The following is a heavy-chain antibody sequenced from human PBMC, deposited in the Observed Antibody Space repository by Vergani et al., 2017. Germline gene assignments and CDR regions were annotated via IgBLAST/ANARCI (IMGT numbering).Heavy chain of an antibody. Sequence: QVQLVQSGAEVKKPGASVKVSCKASGYTFTSYYMHWVRQAPGQGLEWMGIINPSGGSTSYAQKFQGRVTMTRDTSTSTVYMELSSLRSEYTAVYYCARKPPLQDIVLMVYGMDVWGQGTTVTVSS. D-gene: IGHD2-8*01. J-gene: IGHJ6*02. V-gene: IGHV1-46*01. CDR1: GYTFTSYY. CDR2: INPSGGST. CDR3: ARKPPLQDIVLMVYGMDV.